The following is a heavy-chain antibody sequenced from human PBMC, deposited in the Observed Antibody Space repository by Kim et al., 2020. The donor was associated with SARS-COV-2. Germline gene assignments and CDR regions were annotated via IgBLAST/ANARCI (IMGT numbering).Heavy chain of an antibody. Sequence: ADSVKGRFTFSRDNSKNTLYLKMNSLRAEDTAVYYCAKSEVVVTAHAFDIWGQGTMVTVSS. CDR3: AKSEVVVTAHAFDI. D-gene: IGHD2-21*02. V-gene: IGHV3-23*01. J-gene: IGHJ3*02.